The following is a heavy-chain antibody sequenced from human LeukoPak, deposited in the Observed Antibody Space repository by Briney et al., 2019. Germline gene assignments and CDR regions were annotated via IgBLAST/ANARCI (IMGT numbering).Heavy chain of an antibody. CDR3: ARVWWHRVHWFDS. D-gene: IGHD2-15*01. J-gene: IGHJ5*01. V-gene: IGHV4-61*02. Sequence: TLSLTCTVSGDSIISGSYCWTWIRQPAGKTLEWIGRIYTSGSTNYNPSVENRATISIDTADNQFSLRLSSVTAADTAIYYCARVWWHRVHWFDSWGQGTLVTVSS. CDR1: GDSIISGSYC. CDR2: IYTSGST.